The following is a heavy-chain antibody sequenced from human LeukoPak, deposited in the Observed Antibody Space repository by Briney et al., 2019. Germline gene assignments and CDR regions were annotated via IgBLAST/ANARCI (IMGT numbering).Heavy chain of an antibody. CDR3: ARDQDGYNYDY. CDR2: INPNSGGT. J-gene: IGHJ4*02. V-gene: IGHV1-2*02. Sequence: ASVKVSCKASGYTFTGDYVHWLRQAPGQGLEWMGWINPNSGGTNYAQKFQGRVTMTRDTSINTAYMELSRLTSDDTAVYYCARDQDGYNYDYWGQGTLVTVSS. D-gene: IGHD5-24*01. CDR1: GYTFTGDY.